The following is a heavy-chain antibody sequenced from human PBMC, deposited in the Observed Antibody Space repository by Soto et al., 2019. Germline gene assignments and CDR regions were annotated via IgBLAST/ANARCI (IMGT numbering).Heavy chain of an antibody. CDR2: MNPNSGNT. V-gene: IGHV1-8*01. CDR1: GYTFTSYD. Sequence: QVQLVQSGAEVKKPGASVKVYCKASGYTFTSYDTNWVRQATGQGLEWMGWMNPNSGNTGYPQKFQGRVTMTRNTSISTASMELSSLISEDTAGYYCARVIAVVGTGPGTQYNCFDRWGQVTVVTVCS. CDR3: ARVIAVVGTGPGTQYNCFDR. D-gene: IGHD6-19*01. J-gene: IGHJ5*02.